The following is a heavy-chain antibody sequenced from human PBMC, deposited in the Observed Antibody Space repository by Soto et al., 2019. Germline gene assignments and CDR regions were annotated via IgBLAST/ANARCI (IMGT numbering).Heavy chain of an antibody. D-gene: IGHD4-17*01. J-gene: IGHJ5*02. V-gene: IGHV4-34*01. Sequence: SHTLSLTCAVYGRSFSGYYCSWIRQPPGKGLEWIGEINHSGSTNYNPSLKSRVTISVDTSKNQFSLKLRSVTAADTAVYYCARCLGYGDYPNWFYPWGQGTLVTVSS. CDR2: INHSGST. CDR3: ARCLGYGDYPNWFYP. CDR1: GRSFSGYY.